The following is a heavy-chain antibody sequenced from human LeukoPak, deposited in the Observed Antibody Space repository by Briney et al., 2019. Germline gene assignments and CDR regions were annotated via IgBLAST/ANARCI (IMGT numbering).Heavy chain of an antibody. CDR2: IWYDGSNK. Sequence: GGSLRLSCAASGFTFSSYGMHWVRQAPGKGLEWVAVIWYDGSNKYYADSVKGRFTISRDNSKNTLYLQMNSLRAEDTAVYYCARGYDSSGYTDDYWGQGTLVTVSS. D-gene: IGHD3-22*01. CDR3: ARGYDSSGYTDDY. CDR1: GFTFSSYG. V-gene: IGHV3-33*01. J-gene: IGHJ4*02.